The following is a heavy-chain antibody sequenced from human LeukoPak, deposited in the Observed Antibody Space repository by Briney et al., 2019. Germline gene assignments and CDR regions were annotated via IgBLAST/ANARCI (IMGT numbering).Heavy chain of an antibody. V-gene: IGHV4-4*07. J-gene: IGHJ6*03. Sequence: SETLSLTCTVSGGSISSYYWSWIRQPAGKGLEWIGRIYTSGSTNYNPSLKSRVTMSVDTSKNQFSLKLSSVTAADTAVYYCARDPGYCSSTNCYYPYYMDVWGKGTTVTVSS. CDR2: IYTSGST. CDR3: ARDPGYCSSTNCYYPYYMDV. CDR1: GGSISSYY. D-gene: IGHD2-2*01.